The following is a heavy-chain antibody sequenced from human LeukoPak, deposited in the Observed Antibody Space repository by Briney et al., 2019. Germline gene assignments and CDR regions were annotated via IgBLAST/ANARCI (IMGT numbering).Heavy chain of an antibody. D-gene: IGHD2-2*03. Sequence: GGSLRLSCAGSGFTFSGSAMHWVRLTSGKGLEWLGYIRTKTHKYATLYTASVKGRFTISRDDSKNTAYLQMNSLKTEDTAVYYCAKDSHWILFDDWGQGTLVTVSS. V-gene: IGHV3-73*01. CDR1: GFTFSGSA. CDR2: IRTKTHKYAT. J-gene: IGHJ4*02. CDR3: AKDSHWILFDD.